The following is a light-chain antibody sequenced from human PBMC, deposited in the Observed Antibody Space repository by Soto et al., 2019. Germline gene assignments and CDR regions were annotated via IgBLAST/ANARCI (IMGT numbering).Light chain of an antibody. CDR3: AAWDDSVNGVV. CDR2: SNN. Sequence: QSVLTQPPSASGTPGQRVTISCSGTSSNIGGNTVNWYRQVPGTAPKVLIYSNNLRPSGVPDRFSGSKSGTSASLAISGLQSEDEADYYCAAWDDSVNGVVFGGGTKLTAL. CDR1: SSNIGGNT. J-gene: IGLJ2*01. V-gene: IGLV1-44*01.